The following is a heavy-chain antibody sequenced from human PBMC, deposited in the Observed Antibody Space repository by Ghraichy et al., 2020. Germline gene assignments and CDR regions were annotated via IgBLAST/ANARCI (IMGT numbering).Heavy chain of an antibody. Sequence: SVKVSCKASGGTFSNYAISWMRQAPGQGLEWVGGIIPIFGTSNYALKFQGRITISADESTSTAYMELSSLRSEDTAVYFCARDRPGRFDFSIWGQGTLVTVSS. CDR3: ARDRPGRFDFSI. CDR2: IIPIFGTS. V-gene: IGHV1-69*13. CDR1: GGTFSNYA. D-gene: IGHD3-3*01. J-gene: IGHJ4*02.